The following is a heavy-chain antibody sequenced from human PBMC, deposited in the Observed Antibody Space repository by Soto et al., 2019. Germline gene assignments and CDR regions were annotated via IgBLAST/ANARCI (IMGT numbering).Heavy chain of an antibody. J-gene: IGHJ5*02. CDR3: ARDRGRYYGSGDNWFDP. CDR1: GFTFSDYY. D-gene: IGHD3-10*01. V-gene: IGHV3-11*01. CDR2: ISSSGSTI. Sequence: GGSLRLSCAASGFTFSDYYMSWIRQAPGKGLEWVSYISSSGSTIYYADSVKGRFAISRDNAKNSLYLQMDSLRAEDTAVYYCARDRGRYYGSGDNWFDPWGQGTLVTVSS.